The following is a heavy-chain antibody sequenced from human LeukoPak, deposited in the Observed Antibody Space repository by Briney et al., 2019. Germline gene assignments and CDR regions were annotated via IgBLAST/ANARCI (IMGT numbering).Heavy chain of an antibody. D-gene: IGHD3-22*01. CDR3: ASRPGYYYDSSGYQGRGAFDI. V-gene: IGHV4-31*03. CDR1: GVSISSGGYY. CDR2: IYYSGST. Sequence: SETLSLTCTVSGVSISSGGYYWSWIRQHPGKGLEWIGYIYYSGSTYYNPSLKSRVTISVDTSKNQFSLKLSSVTAADTAVYYCASRPGYYYDSSGYQGRGAFDIWGQGTMVTVSS. J-gene: IGHJ3*02.